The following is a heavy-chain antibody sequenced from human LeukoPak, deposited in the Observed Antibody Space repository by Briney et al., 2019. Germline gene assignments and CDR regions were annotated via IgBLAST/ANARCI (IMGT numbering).Heavy chain of an antibody. J-gene: IGHJ4*02. CDR2: ISGSGGST. V-gene: IGHV3-23*01. CDR1: GFTFSNYA. D-gene: IGHD3-22*01. CDR3: AKDRGRYYDSSGYYWGYYFDS. Sequence: GGSPRLSCAASGFTFSNYAVNWVRRAPGKGLEWVSAISGSGGSTYYADSVKGRFTISRDNSKNTLYLQMSSLRAEDTAVYYCAKDRGRYYDSSGYYWGYYFDSWGQGILVTVST.